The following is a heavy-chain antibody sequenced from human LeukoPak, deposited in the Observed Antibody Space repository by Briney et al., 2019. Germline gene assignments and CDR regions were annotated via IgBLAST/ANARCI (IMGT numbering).Heavy chain of an antibody. D-gene: IGHD4-17*01. CDR2: IYYSGST. CDR3: ARARTVTTYPLSSYYFDY. Sequence: PSETLSLTCTVSGGSISSGDYYWSWLRQPPGKGLEWIGYIYYSGSTYYNPSLKSRVTISVDTSKNQFSLKLSSVTAADTAVYYCARARTVTTYPLSSYYFDYWGQGTLVTVSS. V-gene: IGHV4-30-4*01. J-gene: IGHJ4*02. CDR1: GGSISSGDYY.